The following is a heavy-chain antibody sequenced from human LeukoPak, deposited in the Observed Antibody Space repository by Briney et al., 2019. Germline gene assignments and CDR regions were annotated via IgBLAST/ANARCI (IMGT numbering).Heavy chain of an antibody. J-gene: IGHJ4*02. CDR3: AKGKYSSGWYVFDY. CDR1: GFTFRIYV. Sequence: GGSLRLSCAASGFTFRIYVMSWVRQAPGKGLEWVSTIIGSDDNTCYADSVKGRFTIYRDNSKNTLYLQTNSLRAEDTAVYYCAKGKYSSGWYVFDYWGQGTLVTVSS. V-gene: IGHV3-23*01. D-gene: IGHD6-19*01. CDR2: IIGSDDNT.